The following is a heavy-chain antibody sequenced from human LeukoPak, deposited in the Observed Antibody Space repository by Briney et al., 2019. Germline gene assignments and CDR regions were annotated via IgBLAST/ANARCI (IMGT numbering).Heavy chain of an antibody. CDR2: INPNTGRT. CDR1: GYSFTDYY. Sequence: GASVKVSCKASGYSFTDYYMHWVRQAPGQGLEWMGWINPNTGRTNYAQDFQGRVTMTMDTSISTVYMELSRLRSDDTAVYYCAKDSGMYYYETSAWGQGTLVTVSS. CDR3: AKDSGMYYYETSA. V-gene: IGHV1-2*02. D-gene: IGHD3-22*01. J-gene: IGHJ5*02.